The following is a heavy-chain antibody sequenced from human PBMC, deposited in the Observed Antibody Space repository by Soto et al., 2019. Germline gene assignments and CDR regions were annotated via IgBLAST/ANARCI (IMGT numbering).Heavy chain of an antibody. D-gene: IGHD3-22*01. CDR2: TRNKANSYTT. CDR1: GFTFSDHY. J-gene: IGHJ4*02. CDR3: ARVSHDSSGYYSAPFDY. V-gene: IGHV3-72*01. Sequence: EVQLVESGGGLVQPGGSLRLSCAASGFTFSDHYMDWVRQAPGKGLEWVGRTRNKANSYTTEYAASVKGRFTISRDDSKNSLYLQMNSLKTEDTAVYYCARVSHDSSGYYSAPFDYWGQGTLVTVSS.